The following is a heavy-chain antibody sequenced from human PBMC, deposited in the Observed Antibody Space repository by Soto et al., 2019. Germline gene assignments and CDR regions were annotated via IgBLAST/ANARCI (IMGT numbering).Heavy chain of an antibody. CDR3: ARAGGYYDSSGYYSPPFDY. CDR1: GFTFSSYS. J-gene: IGHJ4*02. V-gene: IGHV3-48*02. CDR2: ISSSSGTI. D-gene: IGHD3-22*01. Sequence: GGSLRLSCAASGFTFSSYSMNWVRQAPGKGLEWVSYISSSSGTIYYADSVKGRFTISRDNAKNSLYLQMNSLRDEDTAVYYCARAGGYYDSSGYYSPPFDYWGQGTLVTVSS.